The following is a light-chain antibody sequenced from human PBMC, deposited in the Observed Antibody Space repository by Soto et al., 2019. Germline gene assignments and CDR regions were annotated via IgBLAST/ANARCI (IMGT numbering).Light chain of an antibody. CDR1: QSISSN. CDR2: GAS. J-gene: IGKJ3*01. V-gene: IGKV3-15*01. Sequence: EIVMTQSPATLSVSPGERATLSCRASQSISSNLAWYQQKPGQAPRLLISGASTRATGIPASFSGTGSGTEFTLTISSMQSEDFAVYYCQQYNNWPLTFGPGTKVDIK. CDR3: QQYNNWPLT.